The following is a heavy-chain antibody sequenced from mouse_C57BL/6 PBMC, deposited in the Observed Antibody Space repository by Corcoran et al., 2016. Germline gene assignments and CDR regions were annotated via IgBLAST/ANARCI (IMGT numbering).Heavy chain of an antibody. CDR2: ISYDGSN. J-gene: IGHJ4*01. CDR1: GYSITSGYY. CDR3: ARVPYDLYYAMDY. V-gene: IGHV3-6*01. Sequence: DVQLQESGPGLVKPSQSLSLTCSVTGYSITSGYYWNWIRQFPGNKLEWMGYISYDGSNNYNPSLKNRISITRDTSKNQFFLKLNSVTTEDTATYYCARVPYDLYYAMDYWGQGTSVTVSS. D-gene: IGHD2-12*01.